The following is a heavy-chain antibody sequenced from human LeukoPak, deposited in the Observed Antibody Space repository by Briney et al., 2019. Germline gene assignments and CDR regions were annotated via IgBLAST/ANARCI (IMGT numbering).Heavy chain of an antibody. CDR2: ISGSGGST. CDR3: AKDRRGYGDYGYFQH. CDR1: GFTFSSYA. D-gene: IGHD4-17*01. Sequence: PGGSLRLSCAASGFTFSSYAMSWVRQAPGKGLEWVSAISGSGGSTYYADSVKGRFTISRDNSKNTLYLQMNSPRAEDTAVYYCAKDRRGYGDYGYFQHWGQGTLVTVSS. V-gene: IGHV3-23*01. J-gene: IGHJ1*01.